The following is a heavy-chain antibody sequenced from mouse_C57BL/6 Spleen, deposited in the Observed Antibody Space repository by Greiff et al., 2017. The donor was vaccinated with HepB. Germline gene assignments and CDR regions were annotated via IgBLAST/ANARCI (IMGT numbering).Heavy chain of an antibody. CDR3: ARVFYYYAMDY. J-gene: IGHJ4*01. V-gene: IGHV1-63*01. CDR2: IYPGGGYT. CDR1: GYTFTNYW. Sequence: QVQLKQSGAELVRPGTSVKMSCKASGYTFTNYWIGWAKQRPGHGLEWIGDIYPGGGYTNYNEKFKGKATLTADKSSSTAYMQFSSLTSEDSAIYYCARVFYYYAMDYWGQGTSVTVSS.